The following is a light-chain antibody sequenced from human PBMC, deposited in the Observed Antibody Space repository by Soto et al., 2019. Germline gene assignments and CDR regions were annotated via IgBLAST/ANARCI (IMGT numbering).Light chain of an antibody. CDR3: QQCNFYWT. CDR1: QTIGNW. J-gene: IGKJ1*01. V-gene: IGKV1-5*03. Sequence: DIQMTQSPSTLPASVGDRVTITCRASQTIGNWVAWYQQKPGKVPKLLIYNVSSLESGVPSRFSGSGSGTEFTLTISSLQPDDFAPYSFQQCNFYWTFGQGTKVEI. CDR2: NVS.